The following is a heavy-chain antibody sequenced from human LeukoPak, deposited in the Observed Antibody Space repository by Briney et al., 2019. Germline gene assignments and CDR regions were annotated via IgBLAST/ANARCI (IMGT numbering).Heavy chain of an antibody. J-gene: IGHJ5*02. CDR2: ISGRGDGT. CDR1: GFTFNTHA. Sequence: GGSLRLSCTASGFTFNTHAMSWVRRAPGKGLEWLSAISGRGDGTYYADSVKGRFTISRDISKHTLHLQMDSLRADDTAVYYCAKGCLCYSGLSSWFDPWGQGTLVIVSS. V-gene: IGHV3-23*01. D-gene: IGHD2-15*01. CDR3: AKGCLCYSGLSSWFDP.